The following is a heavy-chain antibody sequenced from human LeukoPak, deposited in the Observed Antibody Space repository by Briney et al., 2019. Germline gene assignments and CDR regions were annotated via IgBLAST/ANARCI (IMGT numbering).Heavy chain of an antibody. Sequence: GGSLRLSCAASGFTFSNYWMHWVRQAPGKGLVWVSRINSDGINTSYADSVKGRFTSSRDNAKNTLNLQMNSLRAEDTAVYYCARDLGQYYDTSDNWFDPWGQGTLVTVSS. D-gene: IGHD3-22*01. CDR1: GFTFSNYW. J-gene: IGHJ5*02. CDR2: INSDGINT. V-gene: IGHV3-74*01. CDR3: ARDLGQYYDTSDNWFDP.